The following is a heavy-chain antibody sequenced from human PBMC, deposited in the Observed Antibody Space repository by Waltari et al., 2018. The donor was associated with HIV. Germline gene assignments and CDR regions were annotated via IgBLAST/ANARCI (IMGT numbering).Heavy chain of an antibody. CDR2: ISQSGTT. CDR3: ARDRLSVTTRGGYYYGLDV. CDR1: GGSISSGGYS. J-gene: IGHJ6*02. Sequence: LQLQESGSGLVKPSQTLSLTCAVSGGSISSGGYSWTWIRQPPGKGLEWIGYISQSGTTYYNPSLQSRVTISLDRSKNQFSLKLRSVTAADTAVYYCARDRLSVTTRGGYYYGLDVWGQGTTVTVSS. D-gene: IGHD4-17*01. V-gene: IGHV4-30-2*01.